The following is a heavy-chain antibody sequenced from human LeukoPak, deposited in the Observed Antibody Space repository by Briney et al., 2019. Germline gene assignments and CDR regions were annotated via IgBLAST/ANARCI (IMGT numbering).Heavy chain of an antibody. CDR2: INHSGST. Sequence: SETLSLTCAVYGGSFSGYYWSWIRQPPGKGLEWIGEINHSGSTNYNPSLKSRVTISVDTSKNQFSLKLSSVTAADTAVYYCARHGGGLRFLEWSVGWFDPWGQGTLVTVSS. D-gene: IGHD3-3*01. J-gene: IGHJ5*02. CDR1: GGSFSGYY. CDR3: ARHGGGLRFLEWSVGWFDP. V-gene: IGHV4-34*01.